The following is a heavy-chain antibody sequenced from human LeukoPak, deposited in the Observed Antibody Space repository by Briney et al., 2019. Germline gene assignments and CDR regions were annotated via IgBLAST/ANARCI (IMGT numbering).Heavy chain of an antibody. CDR1: GGSFSGYY. V-gene: IGHV4-34*01. J-gene: IGHJ4*02. CDR2: ISHSGST. D-gene: IGHD3-16*02. CDR3: ARVREFSDY. Sequence: PSETLSLTCAVYGGSFSGYYSSWIRQPPGKGLEWIGEISHSGSTNYNPSLKSRVTISVDTSKNQFSLKLSSVTAADTAVYYCARVREFSDYWGQGTLVTVSS.